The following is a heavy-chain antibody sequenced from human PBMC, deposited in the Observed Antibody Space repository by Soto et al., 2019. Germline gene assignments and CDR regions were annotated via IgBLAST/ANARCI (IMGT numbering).Heavy chain of an antibody. J-gene: IGHJ4*02. V-gene: IGHV4-4*02. CDR3: VYSDAWRVDY. CDR2: IYHSGST. D-gene: IGHD5-18*01. CDR1: GASISNNNW. Sequence: QVQLQESGPGLVKPSETLSLTCAVSGASISNNNWWTWVRQPPGKGLEWIGEIYHSGSTSYNPSLKSRVTISVDKSKNQFSLKLSSVTAADAAVYYCVYSDAWRVDYWGQGTLVTVSS.